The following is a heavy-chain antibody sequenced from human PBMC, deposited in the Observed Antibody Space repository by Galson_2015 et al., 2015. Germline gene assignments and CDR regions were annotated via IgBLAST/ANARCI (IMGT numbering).Heavy chain of an antibody. CDR2: IRQDGGEK. J-gene: IGHJ4*02. V-gene: IGHV3-7*01. Sequence: SLRLSCAASGYTFSSYWMTWVRQSPGKELEWVANIRQDGGEKKYLDSVKGRFTISRENAKNSLYLQMNSLRAEDTAVYYCARTPGELQSDDYWGQGTLVTVSS. CDR1: GYTFSSYW. D-gene: IGHD1-26*01. CDR3: ARTPGELQSDDY.